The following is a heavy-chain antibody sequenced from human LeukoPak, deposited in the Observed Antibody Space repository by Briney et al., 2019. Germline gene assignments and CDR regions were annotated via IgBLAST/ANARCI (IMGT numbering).Heavy chain of an antibody. V-gene: IGHV4-30-2*01. CDR2: IYHSGST. D-gene: IGHD2-2*01. Sequence: PSQTLSLTCAVSGGSISSGGYSWSWIRQPPGKGLEWIGYIYHSGSTYYNPSLKSRVTMSVDRSKNQFSLKLSSVTAADTAVYYCARDGSSTSYYGMDVWGQGTTVTVSS. CDR1: GGSISSGGYS. J-gene: IGHJ6*02. CDR3: ARDGSSTSYYGMDV.